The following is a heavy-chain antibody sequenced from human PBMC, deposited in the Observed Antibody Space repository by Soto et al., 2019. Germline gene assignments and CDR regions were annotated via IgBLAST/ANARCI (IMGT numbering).Heavy chain of an antibody. D-gene: IGHD6-19*01. CDR1: GFNFSAYD. CDR3: ASHTSGWYSPFDY. Sequence: PGGSLRLSCATSGFNFSAYDMNWVRQAPGKGLEWVSYISSSSTTIYYADSVKGRFTTSRDNAKNSLYLQMNSLRAEDTAVYYCASHTSGWYSPFDYWGQGTLVTVSS. V-gene: IGHV3-48*04. CDR2: ISSSSTTI. J-gene: IGHJ4*02.